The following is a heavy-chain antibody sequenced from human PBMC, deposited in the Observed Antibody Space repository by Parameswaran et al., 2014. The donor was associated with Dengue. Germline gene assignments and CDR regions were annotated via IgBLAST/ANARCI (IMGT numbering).Heavy chain of an antibody. Sequence: ASETLSLTWTVSGGSISSYYWSWIRQPPGKGLEWIGYIYYSGSTNYNPSLKSRVTISVDTSKNQFSLKLSSVTAADTAVYYCARDGLVGATTEGLDYWGQGTLVTVSS. V-gene: IGHV4-59*01. CDR1: GGSISSYY. D-gene: IGHD1-26*01. CDR2: IYYSGST. CDR3: ARDGLVGATTEGLDY. J-gene: IGHJ4*02.